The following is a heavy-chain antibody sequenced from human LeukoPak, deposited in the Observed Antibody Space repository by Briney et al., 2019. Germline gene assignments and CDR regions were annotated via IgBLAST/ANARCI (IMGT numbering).Heavy chain of an antibody. V-gene: IGHV4-59*08. CDR3: ARRGGNSGYGIDV. J-gene: IGHJ6*02. CDR2: IYYSGST. CDR1: GGSISSFY. D-gene: IGHD4-23*01. Sequence: PSETLSLTCTASGGSISSFYWSWIRQPPGKGLEWIGYIYYSGSTNYNPSLKSRVTMSVDTSKKQFSLNLRSVTASDTAVYYCARRGGNSGYGIDVWGQGTTVIVSS.